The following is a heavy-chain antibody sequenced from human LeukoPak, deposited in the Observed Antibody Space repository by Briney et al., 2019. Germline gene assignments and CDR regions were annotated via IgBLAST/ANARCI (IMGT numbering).Heavy chain of an antibody. Sequence: GGSLRLSCAASGFTFSSYGMHWVRQAPGKGLEWVAVIWYDGSNKYYADSVKGQFTISRDNSKNTLYLQMNSLRDEDTAVYYCARAYYYDSSGLYPIDYWGQGTLVTVSS. J-gene: IGHJ4*02. D-gene: IGHD3-22*01. CDR1: GFTFSSYG. V-gene: IGHV3-33*01. CDR3: ARAYYYDSSGLYPIDY. CDR2: IWYDGSNK.